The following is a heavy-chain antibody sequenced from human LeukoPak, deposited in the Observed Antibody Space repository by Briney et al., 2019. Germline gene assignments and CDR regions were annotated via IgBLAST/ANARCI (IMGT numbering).Heavy chain of an antibody. CDR1: GYTFTGYY. CDR2: INPNSGGT. D-gene: IGHD1-26*01. Sequence: ASVKVSCKASGYTFTGYYMHWVRQAPGQGLEWMGWINPNSGGTNYAQKFQGWVTMTRDTPISTAYMELSRLRSDDTAVYYCARSDPDGRVGATKGLGYWGQGTLVTVSS. CDR3: ARSDPDGRVGATKGLGY. J-gene: IGHJ4*02. V-gene: IGHV1-2*04.